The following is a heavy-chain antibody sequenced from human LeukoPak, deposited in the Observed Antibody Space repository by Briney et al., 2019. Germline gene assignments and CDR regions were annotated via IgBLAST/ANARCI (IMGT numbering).Heavy chain of an antibody. D-gene: IGHD3-10*01. CDR3: ARDSEITMVRGVIDY. CDR2: ISYDGSNK. J-gene: IGHJ4*02. V-gene: IGHV3-30*04. CDR1: GFTFSSYA. Sequence: PGGSLRLSCAASGFTFSSYAMHCVRQAPGKGLEWVAVISYDGSNKYYADSVKGRFTISRDNSKNTLYLQMNSLRAEDTAVYYCARDSEITMVRGVIDYWGQGTLATVSS.